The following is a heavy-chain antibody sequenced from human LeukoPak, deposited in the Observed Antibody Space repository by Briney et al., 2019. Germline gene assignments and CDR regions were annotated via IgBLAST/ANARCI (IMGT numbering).Heavy chain of an antibody. CDR3: ARRGYCSITNCPLFDY. J-gene: IGHJ4*02. Sequence: SETLSLTCTVSGASISSSTYYWGWIRQPPGMGLEWIGIIYNTGTTYYNPSLKSRVTMSVDTSKNQFSLKVSSVTAADTAVYYCARRGYCSITNCPLFDYWGQGTLVTVSS. CDR2: IYNTGTT. CDR1: GASISSSTYY. V-gene: IGHV4-39*01. D-gene: IGHD2-2*01.